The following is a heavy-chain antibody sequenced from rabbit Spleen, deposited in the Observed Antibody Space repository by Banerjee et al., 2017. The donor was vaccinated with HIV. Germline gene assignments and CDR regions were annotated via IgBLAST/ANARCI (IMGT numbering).Heavy chain of an antibody. D-gene: IGHD2-1*01. V-gene: IGHV1S47*01. J-gene: IGHJ4*01. CDR2: INMVTGRA. Sequence: QEQLEESGGGLVKPEGSLTLTCKASGVSFNDKDVMCWVRQAPGKGLEWITCINMVTGRAVYASGAKGRFTIPRSTSLNPVTLQMPSRTAADTATFFCARGDRTNGGIVKGVSDLWGQSPLVTV. CDR1: GVSFNDKD. CDR3: ARGDRTNGGIVKGVSDL.